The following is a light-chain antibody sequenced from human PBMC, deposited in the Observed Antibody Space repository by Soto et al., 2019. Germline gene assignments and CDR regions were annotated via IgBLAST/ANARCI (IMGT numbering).Light chain of an antibody. V-gene: IGKV3-15*01. CDR1: QSVSRN. CDR2: DTS. J-gene: IGKJ4*01. CDR3: QQYHNWPLT. Sequence: EIVMTQSPATLSVSPGEKTSLSCRASQSVSRNLAWYQQKPGQTPRLLIYDTSTRATGVPARFSAIGSGTEFTLTISSLQSEDFAVYYCQQYHNWPLTFGGGTKVEI.